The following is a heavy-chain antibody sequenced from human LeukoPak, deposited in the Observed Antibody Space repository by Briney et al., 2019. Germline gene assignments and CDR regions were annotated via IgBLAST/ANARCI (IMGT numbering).Heavy chain of an antibody. V-gene: IGHV1-18*01. CDR3: ARKAYGDYAQNDY. CDR1: GYTFTDYG. D-gene: IGHD4-17*01. J-gene: IGHJ4*02. Sequence: ASVKVSCKASGYTFTDYGINWVRQAPGQGLEWMGWISGYNGDTKYAQRLQGRVTMTTDTSTSTAYTELRSLRSDDTAVYYCARKAYGDYAQNDYWGQGTLVTVSS. CDR2: ISGYNGDT.